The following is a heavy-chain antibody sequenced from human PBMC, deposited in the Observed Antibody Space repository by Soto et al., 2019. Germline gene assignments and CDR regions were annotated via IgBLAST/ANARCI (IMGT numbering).Heavy chain of an antibody. CDR1: GGTFSSYA. CDR2: IIPIFGTA. Sequence: SVKVSCKASGGTFSSYAISWVRQAPGQGLEWMGGIIPIFGTANYAQKFQGRVTITADESTSTAYMELSSLRSEDTAVYYCARASNIDRDIVATIDWFDTWGQGTLVTVSS. CDR3: ARASNIDRDIVATIDWFDT. V-gene: IGHV1-69*13. J-gene: IGHJ5*02. D-gene: IGHD5-12*01.